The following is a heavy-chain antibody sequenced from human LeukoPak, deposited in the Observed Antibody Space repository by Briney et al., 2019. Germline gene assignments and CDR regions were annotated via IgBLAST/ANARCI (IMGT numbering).Heavy chain of an antibody. CDR2: INHSGST. J-gene: IGHJ3*02. Sequence: SETLSLTCAVYGGSISGYYWSWIRQPPGKGLEWIGEINHSGSTNYNPSLKSRVTISVDTSKNQFSLKLSSVTAADTAVYYCARRVVEDAFDIWGQGTMVTVSS. D-gene: IGHD3-22*01. CDR1: GGSISGYY. V-gene: IGHV4-34*01. CDR3: ARRVVEDAFDI.